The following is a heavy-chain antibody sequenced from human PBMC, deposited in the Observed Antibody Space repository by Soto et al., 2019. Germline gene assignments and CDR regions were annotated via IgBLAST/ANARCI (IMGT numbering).Heavy chain of an antibody. CDR3: ARGRSSEYYDFWSGVGPYQSYFDY. CDR1: GGSISSDSYY. Sequence: KSSETLSLTCTVSGGSISSDSYYWGWIRQPPGKGLEWIGSIYYTGSTYYNPSLKSRVTMSVDTSKNHFSLKLSSVTAADTAVYYCARGRSSEYYDFWSGVGPYQSYFDYWGQGTLVTVSS. J-gene: IGHJ4*02. D-gene: IGHD3-3*01. V-gene: IGHV4-39*02. CDR2: IYYTGST.